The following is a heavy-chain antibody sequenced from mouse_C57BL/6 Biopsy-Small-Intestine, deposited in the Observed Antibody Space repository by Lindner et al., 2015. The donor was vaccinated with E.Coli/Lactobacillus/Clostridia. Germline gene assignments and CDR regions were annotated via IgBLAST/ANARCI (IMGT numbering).Heavy chain of an antibody. D-gene: IGHD1-1*01. J-gene: IGHJ2*01. Sequence: VQLQESGPELVKPGASVKLSCKASGYTFTDYDINWVKQRPGQGLEWIGWIYPRDGSTKYNEKFRGKATLTVDTSSSAAYMELRSLTSEDSAVYFCSRDYGPSYGDSWGQGTTLTVSS. CDR2: IYPRDGST. V-gene: IGHV1-85*01. CDR1: GYTFTDYD. CDR3: SRDYGPSYGDS.